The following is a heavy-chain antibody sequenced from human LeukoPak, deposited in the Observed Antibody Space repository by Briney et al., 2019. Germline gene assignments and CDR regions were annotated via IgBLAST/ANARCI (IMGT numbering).Heavy chain of an antibody. CDR2: INHSGST. CDR3: AVGEGDSSGYYYTNDY. Sequence: PSETLSLTCAVYGGSFSGYYWSWIRQPPGKGLEWIGEINHSGSTNYNPSLKSRVTISVDTSKNQFSLKLSSVTAADTAVYYCAVGEGDSSGYYYTNDYWGQGTLVSVSS. CDR1: GGSFSGYY. J-gene: IGHJ4*02. D-gene: IGHD3-22*01. V-gene: IGHV4-34*01.